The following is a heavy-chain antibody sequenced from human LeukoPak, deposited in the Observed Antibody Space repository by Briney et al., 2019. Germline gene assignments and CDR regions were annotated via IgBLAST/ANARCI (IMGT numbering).Heavy chain of an antibody. J-gene: IGHJ3*01. Sequence: SVKVSCKASGGSFSDYPINWVRQAPGQGLEWLGGIIPKYSASNYAQAFQGRVTITADESTNTVYMEMGGLRPDDTAVYYCVRPDRIFGVPAAFDAWGQGTLVAVSS. CDR3: VRPDRIFGVPAAFDA. CDR1: GGSFSDYP. D-gene: IGHD3-3*02. V-gene: IGHV1-69*13. CDR2: IIPKYSAS.